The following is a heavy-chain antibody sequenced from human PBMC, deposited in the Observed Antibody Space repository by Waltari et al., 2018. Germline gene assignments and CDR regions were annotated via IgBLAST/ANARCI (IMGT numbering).Heavy chain of an antibody. CDR3: ARLPYYGDSADDY. CDR1: GYTFTGYY. CDR2: INPNSGGT. J-gene: IGHJ4*02. D-gene: IGHD4-17*01. V-gene: IGHV1-2*06. Sequence: QVQLVQSGAEVKKPGASVKVSCKASGYTFTGYYMHWVRQAPGQGLEWMGRINPNSGGTNYAQKFQGRVTMTRDTFISTAYMELSRLRSDDTAVYYCARLPYYGDSADDYWGQGTLVTVSS.